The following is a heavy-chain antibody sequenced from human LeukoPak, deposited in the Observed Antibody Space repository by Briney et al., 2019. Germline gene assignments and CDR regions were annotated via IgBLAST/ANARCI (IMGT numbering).Heavy chain of an antibody. CDR1: GGSISSGSYY. CDR2: IYTSGST. D-gene: IGHD2-15*01. CDR3: ARGGGAVVVAATRGGSWFDP. J-gene: IGHJ5*02. V-gene: IGHV4-61*02. Sequence: SETLSLTCSVSGGSISSGSYYWSWIRQPAVKGLEWIGRIYTSGSTNYNPSLKSRVTMSVDTSKNQFSLKLSSVTAADTAVYYCARGGGAVVVAATRGGSWFDPWGQGTLVTVSS.